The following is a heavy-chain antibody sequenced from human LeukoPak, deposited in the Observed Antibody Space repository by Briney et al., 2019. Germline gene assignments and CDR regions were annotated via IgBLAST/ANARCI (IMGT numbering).Heavy chain of an antibody. J-gene: IGHJ4*02. CDR2: ISSSSSYI. CDR1: GFTFSTYS. CDR3: ARVPGDY. Sequence: GGTLRLSCEASGFTFSTYSMNGVRQAPGKGLGWVSSISSSSSYIDYADSVKGRFTISRDNAKNSLYLQMNSLRAEDTAVYYCARVPGDYWGQGALVTVS. V-gene: IGHV3-21*01.